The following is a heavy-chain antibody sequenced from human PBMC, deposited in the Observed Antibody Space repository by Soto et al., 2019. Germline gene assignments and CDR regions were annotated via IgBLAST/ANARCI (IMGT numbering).Heavy chain of an antibody. Sequence: GASVKVSCKVSGYTLTELSMHWVRQAPGKGLEWMGGFDPEDGETIYAQKFQGRVTMTEDTSTDTAYMELSSLRSDDTAVYYCARVTPRQNYGSGSYQWATFYYHYGMAFWGQGTSVTVSS. V-gene: IGHV1-24*01. CDR1: GYTLTELS. CDR2: FDPEDGET. D-gene: IGHD3-10*01. CDR3: ARVTPRQNYGSGSYQWATFYYHYGMAF. J-gene: IGHJ6*02.